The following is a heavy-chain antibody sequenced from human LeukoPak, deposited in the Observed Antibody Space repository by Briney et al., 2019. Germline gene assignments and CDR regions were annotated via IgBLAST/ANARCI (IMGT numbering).Heavy chain of an antibody. V-gene: IGHV1-18*04. CDR3: ARGVVPADPNYYYYYMDV. CDR2: ISAYNGNT. Sequence: ASVKVSCKASGYTFTSYFMHWVRQAPGQGLEWMGWISAYNGNTNYAQKLQGRVTMTTDTSTSTAYMELRSLRSDDTAVYYCARGVVPADPNYYYYYMDVWGKGTTVTISS. J-gene: IGHJ6*03. CDR1: GYTFTSYF. D-gene: IGHD2-21*01.